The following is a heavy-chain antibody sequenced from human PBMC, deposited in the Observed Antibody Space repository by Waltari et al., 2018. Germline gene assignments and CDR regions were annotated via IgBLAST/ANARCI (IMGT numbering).Heavy chain of an antibody. CDR2: INHSGWT. Sequence: QVQLQQWGAGLLKPSETLSLTCAVYGGSFSGYYWSWIRQPPGKGLEWIGEINHSGWTHDNPPLTRLVTISIDTSKTQFSLRLSSVTAADTALYYCASLPAWLYGGNSHSDYWGQGTLVTVSS. CDR3: ASLPAWLYGGNSHSDY. D-gene: IGHD2-21*02. V-gene: IGHV4-34*01. J-gene: IGHJ4*02. CDR1: GGSFSGYY.